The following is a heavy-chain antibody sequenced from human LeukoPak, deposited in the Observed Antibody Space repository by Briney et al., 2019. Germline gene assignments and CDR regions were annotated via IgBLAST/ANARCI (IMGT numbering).Heavy chain of an antibody. J-gene: IGHJ4*02. CDR1: GDTISIYY. CDR3: ATSVGGTLFDN. Sequence: SETLSLTCTVSGDTISIYYWSWIRQPPGKGLEWIGYIYDSGSTDYNPSLKSRVTISLDTSKNQFSLRLSSVAAADTAVYYCATSVGGTLFDNWGQGTLVSVSS. D-gene: IGHD1-26*01. CDR2: IYDSGST. V-gene: IGHV4-59*01.